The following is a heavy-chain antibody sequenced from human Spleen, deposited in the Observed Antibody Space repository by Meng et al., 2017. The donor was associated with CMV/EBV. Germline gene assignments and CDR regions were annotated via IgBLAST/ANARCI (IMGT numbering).Heavy chain of an antibody. Sequence: GGSLRLSCATSQFTFSSYAMTWVRQAPGKGLEWVSAISASADRTYYTDSVKGRFVISRDNSKNTVYLQMNSLRAEDTAVYYCARGGILGYCSSTSCYVDYWGQGTLVTVSS. D-gene: IGHD2-2*01. J-gene: IGHJ4*02. CDR1: QFTFSSYA. CDR3: ARGGILGYCSSTSCYVDY. CDR2: ISASADRT. V-gene: IGHV3-23*01.